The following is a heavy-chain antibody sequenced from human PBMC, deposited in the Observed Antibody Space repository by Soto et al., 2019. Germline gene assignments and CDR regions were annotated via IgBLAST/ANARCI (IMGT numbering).Heavy chain of an antibody. J-gene: IGHJ3*02. CDR3: ARDQRNLRMGVGAYDI. CDR1: GGSISSSY. Sequence: SETLSLTGTVSGGSISSSYWSWIRQPPGKGLEWIVYIYYSGSTNYNPSLKSRVTTSVDTSKNQFSLKLSSVTAADTAVYYCARDQRNLRMGVGAYDIWGQGTMVTVSS. CDR2: IYYSGST. D-gene: IGHD3-16*01. V-gene: IGHV4-59*01.